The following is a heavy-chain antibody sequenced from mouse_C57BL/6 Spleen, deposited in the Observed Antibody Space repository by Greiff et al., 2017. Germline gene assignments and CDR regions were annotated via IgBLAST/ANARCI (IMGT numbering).Heavy chain of an antibody. D-gene: IGHD2-4*01. V-gene: IGHV1-64*01. CDR1: GYTFTSYW. CDR3: AQITTVEGYDWYFDV. J-gene: IGHJ1*03. CDR2: IHPNSGRT. Sequence: VQLQQPGAELVKPGASVTLSCKASGYTFTSYWMHWVKQRPGQGLGWIGMIHPNSGRTNYHEKFKSKATLTVDKSSSTAYIQISSLTSEDSAVYCWAQITTVEGYDWYFDVWVTGTTVTV.